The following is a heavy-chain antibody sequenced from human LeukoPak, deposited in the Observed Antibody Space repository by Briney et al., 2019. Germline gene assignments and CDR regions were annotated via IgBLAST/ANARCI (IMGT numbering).Heavy chain of an antibody. V-gene: IGHV3-33*01. CDR1: GFTFSSYG. CDR3: ARGALIMLTF. CDR2: IWYDGSNK. D-gene: IGHD3-10*02. J-gene: IGHJ4*02. Sequence: GRSLRLSCAASGFTFSSYGMHRVRQAPGKGLEWVAVIWYDGSNKYYADSVKGRFTISRDNAENSMYLQMNSLRAEDTAVYYCARGALIMLTFWGQGTLVTVSS.